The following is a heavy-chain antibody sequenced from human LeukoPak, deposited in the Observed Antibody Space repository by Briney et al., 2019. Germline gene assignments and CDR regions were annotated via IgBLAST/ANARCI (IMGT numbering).Heavy chain of an antibody. Sequence: PGGSLRLSCAASGFTFSRYWMSWVRQALGKGLEWVANIKQDGSEKYYVDSVKGRFTISRDNAKNSLYLQMNSLRAEDTAVYYCARDLNVPAYGGGEDYWGQGTLVTVSS. CDR1: GFTFSRYW. CDR3: ARDLNVPAYGGGEDY. CDR2: IKQDGSEK. V-gene: IGHV3-7*01. J-gene: IGHJ4*02. D-gene: IGHD2-2*01.